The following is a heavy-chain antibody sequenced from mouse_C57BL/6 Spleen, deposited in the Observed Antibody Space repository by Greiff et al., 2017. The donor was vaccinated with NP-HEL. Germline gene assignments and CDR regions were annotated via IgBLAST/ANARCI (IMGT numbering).Heavy chain of an antibody. CDR3: ARRGYRNLYAMDY. CDR1: GYTFTSYW. CDR2: IDPSDSET. D-gene: IGHD2-10*02. V-gene: IGHV1-52*01. J-gene: IGHJ4*01. Sequence: QVQLQQPGAELVRPGSSVKLSCKASGYTFTSYWMHWVKQRPIQGLEWIGNIDPSDSETHYNQKFKDKATLTVDKSSSTAYMQLSSLTSEDSAVYYCARRGYRNLYAMDYWGQGTSVTVSS.